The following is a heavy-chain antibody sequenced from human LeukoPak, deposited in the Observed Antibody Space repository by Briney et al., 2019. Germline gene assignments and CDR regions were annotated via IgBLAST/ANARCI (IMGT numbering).Heavy chain of an antibody. J-gene: IGHJ5*02. V-gene: IGHV4-59*01. CDR1: GGSISTYY. Sequence: PSETLSLTCTVSGGSISTYYWSWIRQPPGKRLEWIGFLYKSVNTNYNPSLKGRVTISVDMSKNQFSLKLTSVTAADTAVYYCAGAARPGWFDPWGQGTLVTVSS. CDR3: AGAARPGWFDP. D-gene: IGHD6-6*01. CDR2: LYKSVNT.